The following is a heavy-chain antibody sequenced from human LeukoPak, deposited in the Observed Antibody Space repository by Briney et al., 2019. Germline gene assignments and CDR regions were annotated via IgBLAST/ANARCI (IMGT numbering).Heavy chain of an antibody. CDR2: ISYDGSNK. J-gene: IGHJ5*02. D-gene: IGHD2-2*01. V-gene: IGHV3-30-3*01. CDR3: ARDHIVVVPAATRWFDP. Sequence: GGSLRLSCAASGFTFSNAWMSWVRQAPGEGLEWVAVISYDGSNKYYADSVKGRFTISRDNSKNTLYLQMNSLRAEDRAVYYCARDHIVVVPAATRWFDPWGQGTLVTVSS. CDR1: GFTFSNAW.